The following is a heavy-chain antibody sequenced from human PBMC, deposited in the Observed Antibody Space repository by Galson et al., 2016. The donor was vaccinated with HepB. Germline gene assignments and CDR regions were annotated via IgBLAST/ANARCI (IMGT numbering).Heavy chain of an antibody. CDR2: INHRGNT. D-gene: IGHD6-19*01. Sequence: LRLSCAASGFTFSSYSMNWVRQSPGKGLEWIGEINHRGNTNYNPSLKSRLTISLDTSRNQMSLQLSALTAADTAVYYCARGKDTRGWGGRRYSCYYLDVWDRGTTVTVAS. J-gene: IGHJ6*03. CDR1: GFTFSSYS. CDR3: ARGKDTRGWGGRRYSCYYLDV. V-gene: IGHV4-34*01.